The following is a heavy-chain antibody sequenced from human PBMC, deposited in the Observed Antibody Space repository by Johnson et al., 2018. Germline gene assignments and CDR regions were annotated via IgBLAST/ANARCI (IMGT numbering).Heavy chain of an antibody. CDR1: GFTFSDYT. Sequence: EVQLVESGGGLVQPGGSLRLSCAASGFTFSDYTMNWVRQAPGKGLVWVSYMNHQRNYILYADSVKGRFTISSDNAKNTLYLQMNSLRAGDTGVSYCVSNPANGIPDAFENWVPGTIVTVS. J-gene: IGHJ3*02. CDR3: VSNPANGIPDAFEN. V-gene: IGHV3-74*02. D-gene: IGHD2/OR15-2a*01. CDR2: MNHQRNYI.